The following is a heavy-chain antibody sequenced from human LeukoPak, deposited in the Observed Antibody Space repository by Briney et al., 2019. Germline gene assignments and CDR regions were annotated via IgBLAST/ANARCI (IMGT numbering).Heavy chain of an antibody. CDR2: ISSSSYI. V-gene: IGHV3-21*01. CDR3: ARVAGSLAARTYFHY. CDR1: GFTFSSYS. J-gene: IGHJ4*02. D-gene: IGHD6-6*01. Sequence: PGGSLRLSCAASGFTFSSYSMNWVRQAPGKGLEWVSSISSSSYIYYADSVKGRFTISRDNAKNSLYLQMNSLRAEDTAVYYWARVAGSLAARTYFHYWGQGTLVTVSS.